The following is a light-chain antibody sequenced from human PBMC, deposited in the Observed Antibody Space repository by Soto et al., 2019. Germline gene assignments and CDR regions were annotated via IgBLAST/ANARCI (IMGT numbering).Light chain of an antibody. CDR3: SSYTNIATLV. CDR1: SSDVGGYNY. CDR2: EVA. V-gene: IGLV2-14*01. Sequence: QSALTQPASVSGSPGQSITISCTGTSSDVGGYNYVSWYQQHPGKAPKLIIYEVAHRPSGVSDRFSGSKSGNTASLTISGLQVDDEADNYCSSYTNIATLVFGGGTSSPS. J-gene: IGLJ2*01.